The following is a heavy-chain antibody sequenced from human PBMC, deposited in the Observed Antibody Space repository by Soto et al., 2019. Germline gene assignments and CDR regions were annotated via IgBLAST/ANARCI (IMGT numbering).Heavy chain of an antibody. D-gene: IGHD3-10*01. Sequence: ASVKVSCKASGYTFTGYYMHWVRQAPGQGLEWMGWINPNSGGTNYAQEFQGWVTMTRDTSISTAYMELSRLRSDDTAVYYCARDRGSYYGSGSYLRNWFDPWGQGTLVTVSS. CDR3: ARDRGSYYGSGSYLRNWFDP. CDR2: INPNSGGT. V-gene: IGHV1-2*04. CDR1: GYTFTGYY. J-gene: IGHJ5*02.